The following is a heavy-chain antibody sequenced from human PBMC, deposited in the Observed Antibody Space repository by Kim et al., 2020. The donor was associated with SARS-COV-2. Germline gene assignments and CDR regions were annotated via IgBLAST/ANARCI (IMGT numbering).Heavy chain of an antibody. D-gene: IGHD3-9*01. J-gene: IGHJ5*02. Sequence: AASVKGRFTISRDDSKNTAYLQMNSLKTEDTAVYYCTRHEGFDWFPWFDPWGQGTLVTVSS. CDR3: TRHEGFDWFPWFDP. V-gene: IGHV3-73*01.